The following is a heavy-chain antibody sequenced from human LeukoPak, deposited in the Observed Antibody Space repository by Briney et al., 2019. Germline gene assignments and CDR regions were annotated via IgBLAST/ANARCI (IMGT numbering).Heavy chain of an antibody. CDR2: ITSGSTYI. CDR3: ARDGGYSSSWYPDAFDI. Sequence: PGGSLRLSCAASGFTFSDYSMNWVRQAPGKGLEWVSSITSGSTYIYYADLTKGRFTVSRDNAKNSLYLQMKSLRAEDTAMYFCARDGGYSSSWYPDAFDIWGQGTMVTVSS. J-gene: IGHJ3*02. D-gene: IGHD6-13*01. V-gene: IGHV3-21*01. CDR1: GFTFSDYS.